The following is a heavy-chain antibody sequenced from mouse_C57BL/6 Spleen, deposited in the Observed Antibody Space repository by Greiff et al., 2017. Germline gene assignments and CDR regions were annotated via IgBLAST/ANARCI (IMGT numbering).Heavy chain of an antibody. CDR2: INPNNGGT. J-gene: IGHJ3*01. Sequence: VQLQQSGPELVKPGASVKISCKASGYTFTDYYMNWVKQSHGKSLEWIGDINPNNGGTSYNQKFKGKATLTVDKSSSTAYMELRSLTSEDSAVXYCARGDGSSTGFAYWGQGTLVTVSA. V-gene: IGHV1-26*01. CDR3: ARGDGSSTGFAY. D-gene: IGHD1-1*01. CDR1: GYTFTDYY.